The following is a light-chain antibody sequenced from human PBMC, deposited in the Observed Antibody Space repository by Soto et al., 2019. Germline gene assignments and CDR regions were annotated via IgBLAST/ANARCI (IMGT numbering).Light chain of an antibody. CDR2: WAS. CDR1: RSLLSNNKNF. Sequence: DIVMTQSPDSLAVSLGERATINCKSSRSLLSNNKNFLAWYQQKPRQPPKLIAYWASTRGSGVPERFSGSGSGTDLTLTISSLQAEDVAVYYCQQNYGVPITFGGGTKVDIK. J-gene: IGKJ4*01. CDR3: QQNYGVPIT. V-gene: IGKV4-1*01.